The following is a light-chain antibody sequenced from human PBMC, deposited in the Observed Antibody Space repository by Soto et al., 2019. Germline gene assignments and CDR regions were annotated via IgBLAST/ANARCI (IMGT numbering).Light chain of an antibody. CDR2: EVT. CDR3: SSYTSSSTYVL. J-gene: IGLJ7*01. Sequence: QSVLTQPASVSGSPGQSITISCTGTSSDVGTYNYVSWFQQHPGKAPDLIIYEVTNRPSGVSNRFSGSKSGNTASLTISGLQAEDEADYYCSSYTSSSTYVLFGGGTQLTVL. V-gene: IGLV2-14*01. CDR1: SSDVGTYNY.